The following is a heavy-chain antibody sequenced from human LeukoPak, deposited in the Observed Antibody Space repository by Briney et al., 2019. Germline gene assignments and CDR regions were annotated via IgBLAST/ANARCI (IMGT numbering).Heavy chain of an antibody. CDR2: IWYDGSNK. V-gene: IGHV3-33*01. CDR3: ARDCSQNGFDS. Sequence: GGSLRLSCAASGFTFSSYGMHWVRQAPGKGLEWVAVIWYDGSNKYYADSVKGRFTISRDNSKNTLYLQMNSLRAEDTAVYYCARDCSQNGFDSWGQGTLVTVSS. D-gene: IGHD2-8*01. CDR1: GFTFSSYG. J-gene: IGHJ4*02.